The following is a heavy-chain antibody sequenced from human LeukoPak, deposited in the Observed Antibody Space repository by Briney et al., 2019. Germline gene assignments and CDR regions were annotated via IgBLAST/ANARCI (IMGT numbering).Heavy chain of an antibody. Sequence: PGGSLRLSCAASGFTFRSYVMNWVRQAPGKGLEWVAVISHDGSNKYYADSVKGRFTISRDNSKNTLYLQMNSLRAEDTAVYYCARDLFRSTVTTYGYWGQGTLVTVSS. CDR2: ISHDGSNK. CDR3: ARDLFRSTVTTYGY. CDR1: GFTFRSYV. D-gene: IGHD4-17*01. V-gene: IGHV3-30*04. J-gene: IGHJ4*02.